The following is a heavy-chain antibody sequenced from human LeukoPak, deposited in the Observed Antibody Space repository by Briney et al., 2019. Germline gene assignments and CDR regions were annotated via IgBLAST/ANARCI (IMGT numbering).Heavy chain of an antibody. CDR1: GGSFSGYY. Sequence: PSETLSLTCAVYGGSFSGYYWSWIRQPPGKGLEWIGEINHSGSTNYNPSLKSRVTISVDTSKNQFSLKLSSVTAADTAVYYCARHRAYSSGYYYLLDYWGQGTLVTVSS. CDR2: INHSGST. V-gene: IGHV4-34*01. CDR3: ARHRAYSSGYYYLLDY. D-gene: IGHD3-22*01. J-gene: IGHJ4*02.